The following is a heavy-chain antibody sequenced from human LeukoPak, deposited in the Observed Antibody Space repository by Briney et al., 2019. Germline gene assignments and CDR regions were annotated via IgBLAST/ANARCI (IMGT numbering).Heavy chain of an antibody. CDR3: ARAGGVYSDAFDI. CDR2: IYYSGST. Sequence: SETLSLTCTVSGGSISSYYWSWIRQPPGMGLEWIGYIYYSGSTKYNPSLKSRVTISVDTSKNQFSLKLSSVTAADTAVYYCARAGGVYSDAFDIWGQGTMATVSS. V-gene: IGHV4-59*01. CDR1: GGSISSYY. D-gene: IGHD3-3*01. J-gene: IGHJ3*02.